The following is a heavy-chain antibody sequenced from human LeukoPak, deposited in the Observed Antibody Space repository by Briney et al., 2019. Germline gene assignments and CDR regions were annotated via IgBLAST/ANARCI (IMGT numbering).Heavy chain of an antibody. D-gene: IGHD3-10*01. CDR2: ISGSGGST. CDR1: GFTFTSSA. Sequence: GGSLRLSCAASGFTFTSSAMSWGCQAPGKGLEWVSAISGSGGSTYYADSVKGRFTISRDNSKNTLYLQMNSLRAEETAVYYCAKVTDYYGSGLIFSYWGQGTLVTVSS. J-gene: IGHJ4*02. V-gene: IGHV3-23*01. CDR3: AKVTDYYGSGLIFSY.